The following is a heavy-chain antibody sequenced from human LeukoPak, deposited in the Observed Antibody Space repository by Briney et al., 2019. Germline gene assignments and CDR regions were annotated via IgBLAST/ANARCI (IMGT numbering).Heavy chain of an antibody. D-gene: IGHD4-17*01. CDR2: ISGSGGST. CDR3: AKARGFDYGDYYFDY. V-gene: IGHV3-23*01. J-gene: IGHJ4*02. Sequence: HSGGSLRLSCAASGFTFSSYAMSWVRQAPGKGLEWVSAISGSGGSTYYADSVKGRFTISRDNSKNTLYLQMNSLRAEDTAVYYCAKARGFDYGDYYFDYWGQGTLVTV. CDR1: GFTFSSYA.